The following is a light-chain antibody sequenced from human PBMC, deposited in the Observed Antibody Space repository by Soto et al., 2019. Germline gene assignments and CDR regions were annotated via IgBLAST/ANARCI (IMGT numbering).Light chain of an antibody. CDR2: GAS. V-gene: IGKV3-15*01. J-gene: IGKJ1*01. CDR3: QQYENWPWT. Sequence: EIVMAQSLATLSVSPGERATLSCRASQSVRSSLAWYQQRPGQAPRLLIFGASIRATDVPARFSGRGSERDFTLTIDSLQSEDSAVYYCQQYENWPWTFGQGTKVEI. CDR1: QSVRSS.